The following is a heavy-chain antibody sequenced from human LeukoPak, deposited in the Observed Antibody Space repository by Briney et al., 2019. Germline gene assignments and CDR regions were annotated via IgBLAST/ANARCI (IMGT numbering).Heavy chain of an antibody. V-gene: IGHV4-61*08. J-gene: IGHJ6*02. CDR1: GGSISSGGYY. CDR3: ARHSAPNGSGSYAPYYYYGMDV. CDR2: IYYSGST. Sequence: PSETLSLTCTVSGGSISSGGYYWSWLRQHPGKGLEWVGYIYYSGSTNYNPSLKSRVTISVDTSKNQFSLKLSSVTAADTAVYYCARHSAPNGSGSYAPYYYYGMDVWGQGTTVTVSS. D-gene: IGHD3-10*01.